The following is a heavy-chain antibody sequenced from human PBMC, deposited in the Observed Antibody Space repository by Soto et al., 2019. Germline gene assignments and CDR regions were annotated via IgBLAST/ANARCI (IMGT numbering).Heavy chain of an antibody. CDR2: INHSGIT. Sequence: SETLSLTCAVYNGSLSGYYWTWIRQSPGKGLEWIGEINHSGITNYNSSLESRVTISVDTSKDQFSLKLSSVTAADTALYYCARMRSIVLMVFAMEGNWFDPWGQGTLVTVSS. CDR1: NGSLSGYY. CDR3: ARMRSIVLMVFAMEGNWFDP. J-gene: IGHJ5*02. D-gene: IGHD2-8*01. V-gene: IGHV4-34*01.